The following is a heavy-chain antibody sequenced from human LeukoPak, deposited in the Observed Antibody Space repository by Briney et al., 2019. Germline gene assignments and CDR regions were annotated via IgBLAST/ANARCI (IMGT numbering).Heavy chain of an antibody. CDR3: ARHVQLWFVGMDV. V-gene: IGHV5-51*01. D-gene: IGHD3-10*01. CDR1: GYTFSNYW. CDR2: IYPGDSDT. J-gene: IGHJ6*02. Sequence: GESLKISCQAFGYTFSNYWIGWVRQMPGKGLEWMGIIYPGDSDTRYSPSFQGQVTISADKSINTAYLQCSKLRASDTAMYYCARHVQLWFVGMDVWGQGTTVTVSS.